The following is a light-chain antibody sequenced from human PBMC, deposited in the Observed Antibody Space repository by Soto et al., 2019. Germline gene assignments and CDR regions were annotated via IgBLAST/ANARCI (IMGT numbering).Light chain of an antibody. Sequence: QSALTQPASVSGSPGQSITISCTGTSSDVGGYNYVSWYQQHPGKAPKLMIYDVSNRPSGVSNRFSGSKSGNTASLTISGRQAEDEAEYYCSSYTSSSLYVFGTGTKLTVL. CDR2: DVS. CDR1: SSDVGGYNY. J-gene: IGLJ1*01. V-gene: IGLV2-14*01. CDR3: SSYTSSSLYV.